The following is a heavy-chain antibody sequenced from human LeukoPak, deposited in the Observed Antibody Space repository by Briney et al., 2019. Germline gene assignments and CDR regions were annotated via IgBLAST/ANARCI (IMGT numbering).Heavy chain of an antibody. J-gene: IGHJ6*02. CDR1: GFTFSRHW. D-gene: IGHD3-10*01. CDR2: IKQDGSEK. Sequence: GGSLRLSCAVAGFTFSRHWMSWVRQAPRKGLEWQANIKQDGSEKYYVDSVEGRFTISRDNAKNSLYLQMNSLRAEDTAVYYCARSYYGSGTSYGMDVWGQGTTVTVSS. V-gene: IGHV3-7*01. CDR3: ARSYYGSGTSYGMDV.